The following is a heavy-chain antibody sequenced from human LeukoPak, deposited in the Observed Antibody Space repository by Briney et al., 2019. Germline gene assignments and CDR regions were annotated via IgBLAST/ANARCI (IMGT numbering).Heavy chain of an antibody. CDR1: GGSISSGDYY. V-gene: IGHV4-30-4*01. J-gene: IGHJ4*02. D-gene: IGHD3/OR15-3a*01. Sequence: SETLSLTCTVSGGSISSGDYYWRWIRQPPGKGLEWIGYIYYSGSTYYNPSLKSRVTISVDTSKNQFSLKLSSVTAADTAVYYCARGTGYPTSYYFDYWGQGTLVTVSS. CDR3: ARGTGYPTSYYFDY. CDR2: IYYSGST.